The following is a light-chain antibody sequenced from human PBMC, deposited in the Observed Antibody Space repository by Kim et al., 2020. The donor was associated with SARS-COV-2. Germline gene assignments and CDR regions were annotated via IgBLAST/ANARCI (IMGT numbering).Light chain of an antibody. CDR1: SGSIGTNY. CDR3: QSYDSDNHWV. J-gene: IGLJ3*02. V-gene: IGLV6-57*03. CDR2: ADD. Sequence: TVNISCTRSSGSIGTNYVQWYQQRPDSAPTTVIYADDQRPSGISDRFSAFIDTSSNSASLTISGLRTEDEADYYCQSYDSDNHWVFGGGTKLTVL.